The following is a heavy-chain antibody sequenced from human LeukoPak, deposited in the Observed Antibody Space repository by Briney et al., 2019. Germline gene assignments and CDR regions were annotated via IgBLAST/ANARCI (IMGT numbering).Heavy chain of an antibody. CDR3: ARHVESPTTGDFDY. CDR1: GGSISSYY. CDR2: IYYSGST. D-gene: IGHD4-17*01. V-gene: IGHV4-59*08. Sequence: SETLSLTCTVSGGSISSYYWSWIRQPPGKGLEWIGYIYYSGSTNYNPSLKNRVTISVDTSKNQFSLKLSSVTAADTAVYYCARHVESPTTGDFDYWGQGTLVTVSS. J-gene: IGHJ4*02.